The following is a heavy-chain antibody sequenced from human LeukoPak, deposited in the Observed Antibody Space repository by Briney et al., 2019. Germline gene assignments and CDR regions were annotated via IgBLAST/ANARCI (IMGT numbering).Heavy chain of an antibody. V-gene: IGHV2-5*02. CDR2: IHWDDDK. J-gene: IGHJ4*02. Sequence: SGPTLVNPTQTLTLTCTFSGFSLSTSGVGVGCIRQPPGKALEWLALIHWDDDKHYSPSLKSRLTIAKDTSKNQVVLTMTNMDPVDTATYYCAHSYCSSTSCYGWDYFDYWGQGTLVTVSS. CDR3: AHSYCSSTSCYGWDYFDY. CDR1: GFSLSTSGVG. D-gene: IGHD2-2*01.